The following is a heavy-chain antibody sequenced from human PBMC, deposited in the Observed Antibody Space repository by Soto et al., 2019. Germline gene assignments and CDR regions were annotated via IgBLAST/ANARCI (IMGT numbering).Heavy chain of an antibody. Sequence: QVQLQESAPGLVKPSETLSLTCTVSGGSISSYYWSWIRQPAGKGLEWIGRIYTSGSTNYNPSLKSRVTMSVDTSKNQFSLKLSSVTAADTAVYYCAREFLDWLLPFYGMDVWGQGTTVTVSS. CDR1: GGSISSYY. J-gene: IGHJ6*02. D-gene: IGHD3-9*01. V-gene: IGHV4-4*07. CDR3: AREFLDWLLPFYGMDV. CDR2: IYTSGST.